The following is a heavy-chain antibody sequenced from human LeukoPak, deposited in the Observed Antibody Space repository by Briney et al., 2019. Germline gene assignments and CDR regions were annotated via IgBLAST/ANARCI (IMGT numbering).Heavy chain of an antibody. CDR3: ARVSGDYGRWFDP. J-gene: IGHJ5*02. CDR2: INPNSGGT. Sequence: ASVKVSCKASGYTFTGYYMHWVRQAPGQGLEWMGWINPNSGGTNYAQKFQGRVTMTRDTSISTAYMELSRLRSDDTAVYYCARVSGDYGRWFDPWGQGTLVTVSS. D-gene: IGHD4-17*01. V-gene: IGHV1-2*02. CDR1: GYTFTGYY.